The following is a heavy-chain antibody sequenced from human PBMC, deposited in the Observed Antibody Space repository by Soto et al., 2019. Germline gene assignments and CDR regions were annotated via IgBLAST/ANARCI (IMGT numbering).Heavy chain of an antibody. J-gene: IGHJ4*02. CDR2: INHSGST. V-gene: IGHV4-34*01. Sequence: SETLSLTCAVYGGSFSGYYLTWIRQPPGTGLEWIGEINHSGSTNYNPSLKSRVTISVDTSKNQFSLKLSSVTAADTAVYYCARRRVVVIIFDYWGQGTLVTVSS. D-gene: IGHD3-22*01. CDR3: ARRRVVVIIFDY. CDR1: GGSFSGYY.